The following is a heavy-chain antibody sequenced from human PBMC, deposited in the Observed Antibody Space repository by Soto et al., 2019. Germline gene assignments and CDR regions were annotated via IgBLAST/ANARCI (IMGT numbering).Heavy chain of an antibody. J-gene: IGHJ6*02. D-gene: IGHD3-9*01. CDR2: INPSGGST. Sequence: EASVKVSCKASGYTFTSYYMHWVRQAPGQGLEWMGIINPSGGSTSYAQKFQGRVTMTRDTSTSTVYMELSSLRSEDTAVYYCASLRILTGSYYYYGMDVWGQGTTVTVSS. CDR1: GYTFTSYY. V-gene: IGHV1-46*01. CDR3: ASLRILTGSYYYYGMDV.